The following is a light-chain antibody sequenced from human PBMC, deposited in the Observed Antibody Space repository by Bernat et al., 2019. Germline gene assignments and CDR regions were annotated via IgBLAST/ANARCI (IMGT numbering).Light chain of an antibody. CDR2: DVS. Sequence: QSALTQPRSVSGSPGQSVTISCTGTSSDVGGYNYVSWYQQHPGKAPKLMIYDVSKRPSGVPDRFSGSTSGNTASLTISGLQAEDEADYYCCSYAGSSNYVFGTGTKVTVL. CDR3: CSYAGSSNYV. CDR1: SSDVGGYNY. J-gene: IGLJ1*01. V-gene: IGLV2-11*01.